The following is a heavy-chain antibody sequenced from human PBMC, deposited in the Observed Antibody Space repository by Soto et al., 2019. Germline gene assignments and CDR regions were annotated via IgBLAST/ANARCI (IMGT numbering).Heavy chain of an antibody. CDR2: INHSGST. V-gene: IGHV4-34*01. CDR3: ARAEKRRFVLVAHFGY. CDR1: GGSFSGYY. J-gene: IGHJ4*02. D-gene: IGHD2-15*01. Sequence: PSETLSLTCAVYGGSFSGYYWSWIRQPPGKGLEWIGEINHSGSTNYNPSLKSRVTISVDTSKNQFSLKLSSVTAADTAVYYCARAEKRRFVLVAHFGYWGQGTLVTVSS.